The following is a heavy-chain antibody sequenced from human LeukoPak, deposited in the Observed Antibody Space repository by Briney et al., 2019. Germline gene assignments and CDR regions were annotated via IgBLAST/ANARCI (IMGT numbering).Heavy chain of an antibody. V-gene: IGHV3-23*01. Sequence: PGGSLRLSCAASGFTFSSYGMSWVRQAPGKGLEWVSAISGSGGSTYYADSVKGRFTISRDNSKNTLYLQMNSLRAEDTAVYYCAKVLYGSGWYNAFDIWGQGTMVTVSS. CDR1: GFTFSSYG. J-gene: IGHJ3*02. D-gene: IGHD6-19*01. CDR2: ISGSGGST. CDR3: AKVLYGSGWYNAFDI.